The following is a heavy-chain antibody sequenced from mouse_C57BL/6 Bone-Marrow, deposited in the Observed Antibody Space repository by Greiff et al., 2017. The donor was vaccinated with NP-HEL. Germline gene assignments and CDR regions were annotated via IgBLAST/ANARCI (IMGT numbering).Heavy chain of an antibody. CDR3: ARPSLGYYAMDY. CDR2: ISSGGSYT. J-gene: IGHJ4*01. V-gene: IGHV5-6*01. Sequence: EVQLVESGGDLVKPGGSLKLSCAASGFTFSSYGMSWVRQTPDKRLEWVATISSGGSYTYCPDSVKGRFTISRDNAKNTLYLQMSSLKSEDTAMYYCARPSLGYYAMDYWGQGTSVTVSS. D-gene: IGHD2-10*02. CDR1: GFTFSSYG.